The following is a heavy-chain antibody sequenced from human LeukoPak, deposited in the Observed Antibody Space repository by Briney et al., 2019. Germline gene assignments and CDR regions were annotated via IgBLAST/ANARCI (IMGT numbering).Heavy chain of an antibody. J-gene: IGHJ5*02. Sequence: PGGSLRLSCAASGFTFSSYWMSWVRQAPGKGLEWVANIKQDGSEKYYVDSVKGRFTISRDNAKNSLYLQMNSLRAEDTAVNYCARDPVPYYYDSSGYYPWGQGTLVTVSS. D-gene: IGHD3-22*01. V-gene: IGHV3-7*01. CDR1: GFTFSSYW. CDR2: IKQDGSEK. CDR3: ARDPVPYYYDSSGYYP.